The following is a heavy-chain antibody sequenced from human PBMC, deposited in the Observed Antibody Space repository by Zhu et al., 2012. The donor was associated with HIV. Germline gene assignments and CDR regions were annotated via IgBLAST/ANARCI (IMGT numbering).Heavy chain of an antibody. CDR3: AREPEXGYNYWYFDL. V-gene: IGHV4-59*01. Sequence: QVQLQESGPGLVKPSETLSLTCTVSGGSISSYYWSWIRQPPGKGLEWIGYIYYSGSTNYNPSLKSRVTISVDTSKNQFSLKLSSVTAADTAVYYCAREPEXGYNYWYFDLWGRGHPGHVSPQ. J-gene: IGHJ2*01. CDR1: GGSISSYY. D-gene: IGHD5-24*01. CDR2: IYYSGST.